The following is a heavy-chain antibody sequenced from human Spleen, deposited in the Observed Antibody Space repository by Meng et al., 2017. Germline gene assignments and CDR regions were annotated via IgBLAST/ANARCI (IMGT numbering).Heavy chain of an antibody. V-gene: IGHV3-23*01. Sequence: GGSLRLSCAASGFTFSNFAMNWVRQAPGKGLEWVSAISGSGGSTYYADSVKGRFTISRDNSKNTLYLQMNSLRAEDTAVYYCARDQEGIDYYDSSYYFDYWGQGTLVTVSS. D-gene: IGHD3-22*01. CDR2: ISGSGGST. J-gene: IGHJ4*02. CDR1: GFTFSNFA. CDR3: ARDQEGIDYYDSSYYFDY.